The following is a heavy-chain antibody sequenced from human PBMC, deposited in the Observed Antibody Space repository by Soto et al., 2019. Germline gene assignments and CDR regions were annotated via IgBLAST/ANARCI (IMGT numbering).Heavy chain of an antibody. D-gene: IGHD2-2*02. CDR2: IIPIFGTA. J-gene: IGHJ6*02. CDR3: ARTSVVVPAAIQRSRNYYYYGMDV. V-gene: IGHV1-69*13. CDR1: GGTFSSYA. Sequence: AASVKVSCKASGGTFSSYAISWVRQATGQGLEWMGGIIPIFGTANYAQKFQGRVTITADESTSTAYMELSSLRSEDTAVYYCARTSVVVPAAIQRSRNYYYYGMDVWGQGTTVTVSS.